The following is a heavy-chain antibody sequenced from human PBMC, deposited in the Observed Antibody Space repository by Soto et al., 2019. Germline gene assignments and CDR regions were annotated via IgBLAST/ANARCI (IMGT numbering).Heavy chain of an antibody. CDR2: IIPIFGTA. CDR1: GGTFSSYA. J-gene: IGHJ6*02. D-gene: IGHD6-6*01. Sequence: SVKVSCKASGGTFSSYAISWVRQAPGQGLEWMGGIIPIFGTANYAQKFQGRVTITADESTSTAYMELSSLRSEDTAVYYCARVAARNYYHYGMDLWGQGTTVTVSS. CDR3: ARVAARNYYHYGMDL. V-gene: IGHV1-69*13.